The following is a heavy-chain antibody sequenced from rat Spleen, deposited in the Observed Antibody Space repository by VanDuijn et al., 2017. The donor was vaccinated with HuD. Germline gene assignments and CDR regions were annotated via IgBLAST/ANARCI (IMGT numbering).Heavy chain of an antibody. J-gene: IGHJ2*01. CDR2: IPNGGPNT. CDR3: ARDTNYFDY. D-gene: IGHD2-1*01. Sequence: EVQLVESGGGLVQPGRSLKLSCAASGFTFSDYAMAWVRQAPKKGLEWVASIPNGGPNTYYSDSVKDRFTISRDNTKNTLYLQMNSLRSEDTATYYCARDTNYFDYWGHGVMVTVSS. V-gene: IGHV5S23*01. CDR1: GFTFSDYA.